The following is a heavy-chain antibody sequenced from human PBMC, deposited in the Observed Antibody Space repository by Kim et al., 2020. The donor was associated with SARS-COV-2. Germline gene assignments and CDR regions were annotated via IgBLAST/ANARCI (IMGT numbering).Heavy chain of an antibody. D-gene: IGHD5-18*01. V-gene: IGHV1-18*01. CDR3: ARVVGGYSYGFWDYYYGMDV. CDR2: ISAYNGNT. J-gene: IGHJ6*02. Sequence: ASVKVSCKASGYTFTSYGISWVRQAPGQGLEWMGWISAYNGNTNYAQKLQGRVTMTTDTSTSTAYMELRSLRSDDTAVYYCARVVGGYSYGFWDYYYGMDVWGQGTTVTVSS. CDR1: GYTFTSYG.